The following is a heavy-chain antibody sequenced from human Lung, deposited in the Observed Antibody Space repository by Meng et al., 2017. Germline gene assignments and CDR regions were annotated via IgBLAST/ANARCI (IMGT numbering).Heavy chain of an antibody. CDR1: GGSITSRTW. CDR3: ARFDISSSGRGDY. J-gene: IGHJ4*02. CDR2: IFHSGST. V-gene: IGHV4-4*02. Sequence: QLPLQGSGPGLVKHSWTLALTCAVAGGSITSRTWWSWVRQTPGKGLEWFGEIFHSGSTNYNPPLESRATISVDKSKNQFSLKVYSVTAADTATYYCARFDISSSGRGDYWGQGILVTVSS. D-gene: IGHD1-26*01.